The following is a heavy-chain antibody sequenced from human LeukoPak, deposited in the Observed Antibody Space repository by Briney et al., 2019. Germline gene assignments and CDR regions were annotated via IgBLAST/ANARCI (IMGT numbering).Heavy chain of an antibody. D-gene: IGHD4-17*01. CDR3: ARGDNPVTTSYYYYYYGMDV. V-gene: IGHV1-69*13. J-gene: IGHJ6*02. CDR1: GGTFSSYA. CDR2: IIPIFGTA. Sequence: PWASVKVSCKASGGTFSSYAISWVRQAPGQGLEWMGGIIPIFGTANYAQKFQGRVTITADESTSTAYMELSSLRSEDTAVYYCARGDNPVTTSYYYYYYGMDVWGQGTTVTVSS.